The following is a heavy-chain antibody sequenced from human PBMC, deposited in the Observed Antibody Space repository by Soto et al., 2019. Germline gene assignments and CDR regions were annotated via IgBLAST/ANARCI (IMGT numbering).Heavy chain of an antibody. J-gene: IGHJ6*02. CDR2: IYPGDSDT. Sequence: PGESLKISCKGSGYSFTSYWIGWVRQMPWKGLEWMGIIYPGDSDTRYSPSFQGQVTISADKSISTAYLQWSSLKASDTAMYYCASSYSSSSNPKYYYYYYGMDVWGQGTTVTVSS. D-gene: IGHD6-6*01. V-gene: IGHV5-51*01. CDR3: ASSYSSSSNPKYYYYYYGMDV. CDR1: GYSFTSYW.